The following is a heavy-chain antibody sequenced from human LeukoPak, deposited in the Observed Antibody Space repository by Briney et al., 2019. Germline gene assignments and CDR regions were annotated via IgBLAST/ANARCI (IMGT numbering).Heavy chain of an antibody. Sequence: GGSLRLSCAASGFTFSSYEMNWVRQAPGKGLEWVSYISSSGSTIYYADSVKGRFTISRDNAKNSLYLQMNSLRAEDTAVYYCARAAITMVRGVSDYWGQGALVTVSS. D-gene: IGHD3-10*01. V-gene: IGHV3-48*03. CDR3: ARAAITMVRGVSDY. J-gene: IGHJ4*02. CDR1: GFTFSSYE. CDR2: ISSSGSTI.